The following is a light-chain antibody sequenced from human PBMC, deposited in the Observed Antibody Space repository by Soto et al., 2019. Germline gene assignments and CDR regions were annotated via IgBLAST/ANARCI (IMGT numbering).Light chain of an antibody. CDR2: CAS. CDR3: QHYGGSRLT. Sequence: EIVLTQSPGTLSLSPGEIATLSCTASQSVSNTYLAWYQEKPGQAPMLLIYCASSKATGVPDRFSGSGPGTDFTLASSRLEPEDFAVSDCQHYGGSRLTFRGGTKVEIK. CDR1: QSVSNTY. J-gene: IGKJ4*01. V-gene: IGKV3-20*01.